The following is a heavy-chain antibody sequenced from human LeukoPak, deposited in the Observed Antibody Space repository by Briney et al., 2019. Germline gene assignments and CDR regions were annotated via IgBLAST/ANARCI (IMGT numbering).Heavy chain of an antibody. CDR2: IYPGDSDT. J-gene: IGHJ5*02. D-gene: IGHD3-9*01. V-gene: IGHV5-51*01. Sequence: GESLKISCKGSGYSFTSYWIGWVRQMPGKGLEWMGIIYPGDSDTRYNPSFQGQVTISADKSISTAYLQWSSLKASGTAMYYCARHSRHFDSLREFDPWGQGTLVTVSS. CDR1: GYSFTSYW. CDR3: ARHSRHFDSLREFDP.